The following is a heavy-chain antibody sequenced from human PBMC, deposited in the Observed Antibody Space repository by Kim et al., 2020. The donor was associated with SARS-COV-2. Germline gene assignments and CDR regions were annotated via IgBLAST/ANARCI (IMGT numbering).Heavy chain of an antibody. CDR1: GGTFSSYA. V-gene: IGHV1-69*13. Sequence: SVKVSCKASGGTFSSYAISWVRQAPGQGLEWMGGIIPIFGTANYAQKFQGRVTITADESTSTAYMELSSLRSEDTAVYYCARQEYSSSSSLATYYYYGMDVWGQGTTVTVSS. J-gene: IGHJ6*02. CDR3: ARQEYSSSSSLATYYYYGMDV. CDR2: IIPIFGTA. D-gene: IGHD6-6*01.